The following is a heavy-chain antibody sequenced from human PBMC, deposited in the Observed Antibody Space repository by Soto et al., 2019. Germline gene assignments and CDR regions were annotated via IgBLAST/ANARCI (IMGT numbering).Heavy chain of an antibody. V-gene: IGHV4-34*01. J-gene: IGHJ3*02. D-gene: IGHD1-7*01. CDR3: ARARITGTSPLADAFDI. CDR1: GGSFSGYY. CDR2: ISHSGST. Sequence: SETLSLTCAVYGGSFSGYYWSWIRQPPGKGLEWIGEISHSGSTNYNPSLKSRVTISVDTSKNQFSLKLSSVTAADTAVYYCARARITGTSPLADAFDIWGQGTVVTVSS.